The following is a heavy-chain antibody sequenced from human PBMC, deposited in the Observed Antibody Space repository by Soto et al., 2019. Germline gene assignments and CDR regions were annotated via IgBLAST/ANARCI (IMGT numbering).Heavy chain of an antibody. CDR3: ARQGSNGAYYYYGMDV. CDR2: IYPGDSDT. V-gene: IGHV5-51*01. D-gene: IGHD2-8*01. CDR1: GYSFTSYW. Sequence: GESLKISCKGSGYSFTSYWIGWVRQMPGKGLEWMGIIYPGDSDTIYSPSFQGQVTFSVDKSTSTAYLQWSSLKASDTAMYYCARQGSNGAYYYYGMDVWGQGTTVTVSS. J-gene: IGHJ6*02.